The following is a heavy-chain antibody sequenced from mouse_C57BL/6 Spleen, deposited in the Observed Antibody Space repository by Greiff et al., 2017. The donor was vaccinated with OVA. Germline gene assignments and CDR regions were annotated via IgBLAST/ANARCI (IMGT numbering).Heavy chain of an antibody. Sequence: EVQGVESGAGLVKPGGSLKLSCAASGFSFSSYAMSWVRQTPEKRLEWVAYISSGGDYVYYADTVKGRFTISRDNARNNLYLQMSRLKSEDTAMYYCTRVDYGGYFDYWGQGTTLTVSS. J-gene: IGHJ2*01. V-gene: IGHV5-9-1*02. CDR3: TRVDYGGYFDY. D-gene: IGHD2-4*01. CDR2: ISSGGDYV. CDR1: GFSFSSYA.